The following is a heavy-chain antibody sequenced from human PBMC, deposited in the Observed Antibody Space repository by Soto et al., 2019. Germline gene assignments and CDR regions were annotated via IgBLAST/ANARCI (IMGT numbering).Heavy chain of an antibody. CDR3: GYGSGISPKAY. J-gene: IGHJ4*02. V-gene: IGHV4-39*01. CDR2: IYYSGST. Sequence: PSGTLSLTCAVSGGSVSSSSYYGAWIRQPPGKGLEWIGSIYYSGSTYYNPSLKSRVTISVDTSKSQFSLKLSSVTAADTAVYYCGYGSGISPKAYWGQGTQVTVSS. CDR1: GGSVSSSSYY. D-gene: IGHD3-10*01.